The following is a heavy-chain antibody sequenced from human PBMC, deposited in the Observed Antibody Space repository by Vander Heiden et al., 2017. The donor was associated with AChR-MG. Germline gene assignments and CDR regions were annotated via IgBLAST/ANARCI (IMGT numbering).Heavy chain of an antibody. D-gene: IGHD1-1*01. CDR2: ISYHGSDR. Sequence: QVQLVESGGGVVQPGRSLRLSCAASGLPFSPYGMDWVRQAPGKGLEWVALISYHGSDRYYADSVKGRFTVSRDNSKNTVYLQMNSLRPEDTAMYFCAKSRSPRYDLEACDMWVQGTMGTVSS. CDR1: GLPFSPYG. CDR3: AKSRSPRYDLEACDM. V-gene: IGHV3-30*18. J-gene: IGHJ3*02.